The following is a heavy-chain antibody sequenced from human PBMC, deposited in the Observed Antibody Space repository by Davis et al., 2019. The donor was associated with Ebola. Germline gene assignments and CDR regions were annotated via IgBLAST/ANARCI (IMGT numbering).Heavy chain of an antibody. J-gene: IGHJ4*02. Sequence: GESLKISCAASGFTFSSYAMHWVRQAPGKGLEWVAVISSDGSNKYYADSVKGRFTISRDNSKNTLYLQMNSLRSDDTAVYYCARGRSGSYYSYWGQGTLVTVSS. D-gene: IGHD1-26*01. V-gene: IGHV3-30-3*01. CDR1: GFTFSSYA. CDR2: ISSDGSNK. CDR3: ARGRSGSYYSY.